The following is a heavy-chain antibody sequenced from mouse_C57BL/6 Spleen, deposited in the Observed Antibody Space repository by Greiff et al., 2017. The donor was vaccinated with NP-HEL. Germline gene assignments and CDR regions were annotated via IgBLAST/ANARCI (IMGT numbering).Heavy chain of an antibody. CDR2: IYPGDGDT. V-gene: IGHV1-80*01. J-gene: IGHJ4*01. CDR1: GYAFSSYW. D-gene: IGHD2-1*01. CDR3: ANDGNYPYYYAMDY. Sequence: VQLQESGAELVKPGASVKISCKASGYAFSSYWMNWVKQRPGKGLEWIGQIYPGDGDTNYNGKFKGKATLTADKSSSTAYMQLSSLTSEDSAVYFCANDGNYPYYYAMDYWGQGTSVTVSS.